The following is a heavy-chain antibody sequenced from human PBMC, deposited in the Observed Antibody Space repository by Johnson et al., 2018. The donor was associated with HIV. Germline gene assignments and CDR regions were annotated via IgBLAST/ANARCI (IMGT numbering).Heavy chain of an antibody. V-gene: IGHV3-33*08. CDR2: IRYDGTNK. CDR3: ARAPEVRGIDAFDI. J-gene: IGHJ3*02. Sequence: QMMLVESGGGVVQPGRSLRLSCAASGFTVSSNYMHWVRQAPGKGLEWVAFIRYDGTNKYYADSVKGRFTISRDNSKNTLYLQMNSLRAEDTAVYYCARAPEVRGIDAFDIWGQGTMVTVS. D-gene: IGHD3-10*01. CDR1: GFTVSSNY.